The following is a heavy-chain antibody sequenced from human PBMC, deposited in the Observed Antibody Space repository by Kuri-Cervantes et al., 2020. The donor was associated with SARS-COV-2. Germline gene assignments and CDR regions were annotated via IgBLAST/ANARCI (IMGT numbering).Heavy chain of an antibody. CDR2: ISSSSSTI. CDR3: ASLRPNYNWNYEEGPRYYYDMDV. V-gene: IGHV3-48*01. Sequence: GGSLRLSCAASGFTFSSYSMNWVRQAPGKGLEWVSYISSSSSTIYYADSVKGRLTISRDNAKNSLYLQMNSLRAEDTAVYYCASLRPNYNWNYEEGPRYYYDMDVWGKGTTVTVSS. J-gene: IGHJ6*03. D-gene: IGHD1-7*01. CDR1: GFTFSSYS.